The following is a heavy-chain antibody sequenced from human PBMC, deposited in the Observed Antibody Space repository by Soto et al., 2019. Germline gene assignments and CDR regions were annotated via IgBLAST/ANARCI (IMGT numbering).Heavy chain of an antibody. CDR3: ARDRGGALDS. CDR2: LSGSGSLS. J-gene: IGHJ4*02. CDR1: GFTFNTFA. Sequence: EVLLLESGGGLVQPGGSLRLSCAASGFTFNTFAMTWVRQAPGKGLEWVSALSGSGSLSYYADSVKGRFTISRDNSKNTMYLQMNHLRVDETAVYFCARDRGGALDSWGQGTLVTVSS. D-gene: IGHD2-15*01. V-gene: IGHV3-23*01.